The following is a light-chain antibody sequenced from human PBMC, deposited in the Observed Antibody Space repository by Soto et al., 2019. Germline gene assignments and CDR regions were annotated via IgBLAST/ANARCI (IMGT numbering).Light chain of an antibody. CDR1: QSISSY. CDR2: DAS. J-gene: IGKJ3*01. V-gene: IGKV3-11*01. Sequence: EIVLTQSPATLSLSPEERATLSCRASQSISSYLAWYQQKPGQAPRLLIYDASNRATGIPVRFSGSGSGTDFTLIISSLEPEDFAVYYCQQRSNWPLTFGPGTKVDIK. CDR3: QQRSNWPLT.